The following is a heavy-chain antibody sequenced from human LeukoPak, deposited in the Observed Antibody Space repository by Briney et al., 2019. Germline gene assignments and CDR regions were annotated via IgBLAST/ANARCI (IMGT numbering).Heavy chain of an antibody. Sequence: PSETLSLTCTVSGGSISSYYRSWIRQPPGKGLEWIGYIYSSGSTNYNPSLKSRVTISVDTSKNQFSLKLSSVTAADTAVYYCARARSPFLGYCSSTSCEGQYYFDYWGQGTLVTVSS. V-gene: IGHV4-59*01. J-gene: IGHJ4*02. CDR3: ARARSPFLGYCSSTSCEGQYYFDY. CDR2: IYSSGST. D-gene: IGHD2-2*01. CDR1: GGSISSYY.